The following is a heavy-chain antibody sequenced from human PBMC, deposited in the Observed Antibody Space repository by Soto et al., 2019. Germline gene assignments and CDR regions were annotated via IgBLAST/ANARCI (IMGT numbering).Heavy chain of an antibody. CDR1: GFTFSSYG. D-gene: IGHD3-22*01. CDR3: AREGDYYDSSGYDYYFDY. Sequence: GGSLRLSCAASGFTFSSYGMHWVRQATGKWLEWVAVIWYDGSNKYYADSVKGRFTISRDNSKNTLYLKMSSLRAEDTAVYYCAREGDYYDSSGYDYYFDYWGQGTLVTVYS. J-gene: IGHJ4*02. CDR2: IWYDGSNK. V-gene: IGHV3-33*01.